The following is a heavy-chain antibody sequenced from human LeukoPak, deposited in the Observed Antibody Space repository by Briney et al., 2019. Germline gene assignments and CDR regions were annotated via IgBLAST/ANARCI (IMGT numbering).Heavy chain of an antibody. Sequence: GGSLRLSCAASGFTFSNSLMHWVRQVPGKRLVWVARIDTDGSTTHYADSVKGRFTISRDNAKNTLYLQMNSLRAEDTAVYYCARDRDGYNYWGQGTLVNVSS. V-gene: IGHV3-74*01. CDR1: GFTFSNSL. J-gene: IGHJ4*02. CDR3: ARDRDGYNY. D-gene: IGHD5-24*01. CDR2: IDTDGSTT.